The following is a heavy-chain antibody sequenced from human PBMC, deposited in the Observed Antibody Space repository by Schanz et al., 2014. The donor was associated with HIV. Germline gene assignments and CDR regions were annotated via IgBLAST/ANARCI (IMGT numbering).Heavy chain of an antibody. CDR2: IWNDGSNT. V-gene: IGHV3-33*08. D-gene: IGHD4-4*01. CDR3: ARDRLHPGNGMDV. Sequence: QVQLAESGGGVVRPGRSLRLSCAASGFTFDSFGMHWVRQAPGKGLEWVAVIWNDGSNTFYADSVKGRFTISRDNSKKTVFLQMNNLRAEDTAVYYCARDRLHPGNGMDVWGQGTTVTVSS. CDR1: GFTFDSFG. J-gene: IGHJ6*02.